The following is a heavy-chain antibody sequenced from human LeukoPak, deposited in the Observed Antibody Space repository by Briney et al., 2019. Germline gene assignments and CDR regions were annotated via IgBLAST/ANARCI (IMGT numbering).Heavy chain of an antibody. Sequence: SETLSLTCTVSGGSISSFYWSWIRQSPGKGLEWIGYIYKSGTTNYNPSLKSRVTISVDTSKKQFSLKVNSVTAADTAVYYCARGTYSGSYSGYFDYWGQGTLVTVSS. V-gene: IGHV4-59*01. CDR3: ARGTYSGSYSGYFDY. CDR2: IYKSGTT. CDR1: GGSISSFY. J-gene: IGHJ4*02. D-gene: IGHD1-26*01.